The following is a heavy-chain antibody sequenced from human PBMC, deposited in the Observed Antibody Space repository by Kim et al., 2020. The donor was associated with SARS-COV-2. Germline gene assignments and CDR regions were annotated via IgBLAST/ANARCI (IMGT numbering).Heavy chain of an antibody. CDR1: GFTFSSYA. J-gene: IGHJ3*02. Sequence: GGSLRLSCAASGFTFSSYAMSWVRQAPGKGLEWVSAISGSGGSTYYADSVKGRFTISRDNSKNTLYLQMNSLRAEDTAVYYCASPIRGDRTAFDIWGQGTMVTVSS. CDR2: ISGSGGST. D-gene: IGHD7-27*01. CDR3: ASPIRGDRTAFDI. V-gene: IGHV3-23*01.